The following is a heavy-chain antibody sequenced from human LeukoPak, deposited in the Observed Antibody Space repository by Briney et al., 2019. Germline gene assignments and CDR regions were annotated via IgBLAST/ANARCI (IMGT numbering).Heavy chain of an antibody. CDR1: GGSISSYY. Sequence: SETLSLTCTVSGGSISSYYWSWIRQPPGEGLEWIGYIYYSWSTNYNPSLKSRVTISLDTSKNLFSLKLSSVTAADTAVYYCARNLGGSSWVFDYWGQGTLVTVSS. CDR2: IYYSWST. CDR3: ARNLGGSSWVFDY. D-gene: IGHD6-13*01. J-gene: IGHJ4*02. V-gene: IGHV4-59*01.